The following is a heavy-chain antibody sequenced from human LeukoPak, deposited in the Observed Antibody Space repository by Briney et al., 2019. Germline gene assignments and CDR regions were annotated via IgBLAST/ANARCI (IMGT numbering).Heavy chain of an antibody. V-gene: IGHV3-15*01. J-gene: IGHJ4*02. CDR1: VFTYSNSC. CDR2: IKSKTDGGTR. Sequence: GGSLRLSCAASVFTYSNSCMSWVRQAPGKGLEWGGHIKSKTDGGTRDYAAPANGRFTISRDDSKNTLNQQMNSLKTEDTAIYYCTRGPGNFDYWGQGTLVTVSS. D-gene: IGHD1-1*01. CDR3: TRGPGNFDY.